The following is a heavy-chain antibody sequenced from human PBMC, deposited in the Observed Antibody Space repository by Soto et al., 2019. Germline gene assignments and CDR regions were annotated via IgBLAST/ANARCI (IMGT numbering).Heavy chain of an antibody. J-gene: IGHJ4*02. Sequence: PGGSLRLSCAASGFTFSSYAMSRVRQAPGKGLEWVSAISGSGGSTYYADSVKGRFTISRDNSKNTLYLQMNSLRAEDTAVYYCAKEAFYYDILTGPSHFDYWGQGTLVTVSS. CDR3: AKEAFYYDILTGPSHFDY. CDR1: GFTFSSYA. CDR2: ISGSGGST. D-gene: IGHD3-9*01. V-gene: IGHV3-23*01.